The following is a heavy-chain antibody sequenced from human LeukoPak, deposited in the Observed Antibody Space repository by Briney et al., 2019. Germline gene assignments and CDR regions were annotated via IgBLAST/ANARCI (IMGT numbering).Heavy chain of an antibody. CDR3: ARSSTGSLGRAYDI. Sequence: PSETLSLTCNISGGSISNYFWTWIRQPAGKGLEWIGRIYTSVTTNYNPSLKSRVTMSLDTSTSQFSLKMNSVTAADTAIYFCARSSTGSLGRAYDIWGRGTMVTVSS. J-gene: IGHJ3*02. D-gene: IGHD2-8*02. CDR1: GGSISNYF. CDR2: IYTSVTT. V-gene: IGHV4-4*07.